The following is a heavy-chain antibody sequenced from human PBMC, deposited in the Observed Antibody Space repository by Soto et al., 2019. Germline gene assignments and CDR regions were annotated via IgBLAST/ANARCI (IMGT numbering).Heavy chain of an antibody. CDR1: GGTFSSYA. D-gene: IGHD3-22*01. CDR3: ARRALSGYYDYFDY. CDR2: IIPIFGTA. J-gene: IGHJ4*02. Sequence: QVQLVQSGAEVKKPGSSVNVSCKASGGTFSSYAISWVRQAPGQGLEWMGGIIPIFGTANYAQKFQGRVTITADESTSTAYLELSSLRSEDTAVYYCARRALSGYYDYFDYWGQGTLVTVSS. V-gene: IGHV1-69*12.